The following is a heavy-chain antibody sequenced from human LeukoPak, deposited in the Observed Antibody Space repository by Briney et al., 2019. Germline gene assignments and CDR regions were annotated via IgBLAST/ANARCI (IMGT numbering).Heavy chain of an antibody. V-gene: IGHV1-8*01. CDR2: MNPNSGNT. CDR3: ARRRAVAGTAARYYYYMDV. D-gene: IGHD6-19*01. CDR1: GYTFTSYD. Sequence: GASVKVSCKASGYTFTSYDINWVRQATGQGLEWMGWMNPNSGNTGYAQKFQGRVTMTRNTSISTAYMELGSLRSEDTAVYYCARRRAVAGTAARYYYYMDVWGKGTTVTVSS. J-gene: IGHJ6*03.